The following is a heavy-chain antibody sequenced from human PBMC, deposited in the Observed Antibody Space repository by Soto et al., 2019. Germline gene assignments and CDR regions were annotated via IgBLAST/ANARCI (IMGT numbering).Heavy chain of an antibody. Sequence: PGGSLRLSCAASGFTFSSYGMHWVRQATGKGLEWVAVISYDGSNKYYADSVKGRFTISRDNSKNTLYLQMNSLRAEDTAVYYCAKDAYCSGGSCYYAQPDNYYYYYGMDVWGQGTTVTVSS. J-gene: IGHJ6*02. V-gene: IGHV3-30*18. CDR3: AKDAYCSGGSCYYAQPDNYYYYYGMDV. D-gene: IGHD2-15*01. CDR1: GFTFSSYG. CDR2: ISYDGSNK.